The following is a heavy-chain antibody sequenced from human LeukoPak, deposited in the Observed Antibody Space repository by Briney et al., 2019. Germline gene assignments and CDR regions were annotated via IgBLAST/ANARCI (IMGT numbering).Heavy chain of an antibody. V-gene: IGHV4-59*08. CDR1: GGSTSSYY. CDR2: IYYSGST. J-gene: IGHJ3*02. CDR3: ARHSDQYSSSWYDAFDI. Sequence: SETLSLTCTVSGGSTSSYYWSWIRQPPGKGLEWIGYIYYSGSTNYNPSLKSRVTISVDTSKNQFSLKLSSVTAADTAVYYCARHSDQYSSSWYDAFDIWGQGTMVTVSS. D-gene: IGHD6-13*01.